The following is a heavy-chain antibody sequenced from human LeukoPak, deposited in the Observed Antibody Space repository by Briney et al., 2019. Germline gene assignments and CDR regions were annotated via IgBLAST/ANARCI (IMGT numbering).Heavy chain of an antibody. J-gene: IGHJ6*02. V-gene: IGHV3-23*01. CDR3: AKDLAATYYHYYGMDV. CDR1: GFTFSSYA. D-gene: IGHD2-15*01. CDR2: ISGSGGST. Sequence: GGSLRLSCAASGFTFSSYAMSWVRQAPGKGLEWVSAISGSGGSTYYADSVKGRFTISRDNSKNTLYLQMNSLRAEDTAVYYCAKDLAATYYHYYGMDVWGQGTTVTVSS.